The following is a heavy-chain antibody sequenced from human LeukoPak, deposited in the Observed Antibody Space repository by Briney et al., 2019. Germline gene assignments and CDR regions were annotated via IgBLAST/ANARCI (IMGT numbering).Heavy chain of an antibody. Sequence: ASVKVSCKASGYTFTSYGISWVRQAPGQGIEWMGWISAYNGNTNYAQKLQGRVTMTTDTSTSTAYMELRSLRSDDTAVYYCARVIVVVPAAMGEINYWGQGTLVTVSS. V-gene: IGHV1-18*01. CDR3: ARVIVVVPAAMGEINY. CDR1: GYTFTSYG. D-gene: IGHD2-2*01. J-gene: IGHJ4*02. CDR2: ISAYNGNT.